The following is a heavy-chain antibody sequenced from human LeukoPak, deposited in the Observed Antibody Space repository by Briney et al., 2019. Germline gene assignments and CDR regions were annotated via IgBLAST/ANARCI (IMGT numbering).Heavy chain of an antibody. D-gene: IGHD6-6*01. CDR1: GYTFTSYD. CDR2: MNPNSGNT. J-gene: IGHJ4*02. CDR3: ARVGRNIAARRGYYFDY. V-gene: IGHV1-8*03. Sequence: GASVKVSCKASGYTFTSYDINWVRQATGQGLEWMGWMNPNSGNTGYAQKFQGRVTITRNTSISTAYMELSSLRSEDTAVYYCARVGRNIAARRGYYFDYWGQGTLVTVSS.